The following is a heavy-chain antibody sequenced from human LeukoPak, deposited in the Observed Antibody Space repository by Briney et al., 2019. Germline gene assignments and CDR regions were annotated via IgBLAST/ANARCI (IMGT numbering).Heavy chain of an antibody. CDR3: ARVLHKRNYDSSDYYGS. V-gene: IGHV3-48*01. J-gene: IGHJ5*02. D-gene: IGHD3-22*01. Sequence: LTGGSLRLSCAASGFTFGSYEMNWVRQAPGKGLEWISYISSSSSTIYYADSVKGRFTISRDNAKNSLYLQLNSLRAEDTAVYYCARVLHKRNYDSSDYYGSWGQGTLVTVSS. CDR1: GFTFGSYE. CDR2: ISSSSSTI.